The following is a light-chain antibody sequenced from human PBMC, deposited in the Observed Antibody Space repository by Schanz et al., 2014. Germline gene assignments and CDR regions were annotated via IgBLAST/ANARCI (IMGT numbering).Light chain of an antibody. V-gene: IGKV3-15*01. CDR1: QSVSSN. Sequence: EIVMTQSPATLSVSPGERATLSCRASQSVSSNLAWYQEKPGQAPRLLIYGASTRATGIPARFSGSGSGTEFTLTISSLQSEDFAVYYCHQYSDWPPWTFGQGTTVDIK. CDR2: GAS. CDR3: HQYSDWPPWT. J-gene: IGKJ1*01.